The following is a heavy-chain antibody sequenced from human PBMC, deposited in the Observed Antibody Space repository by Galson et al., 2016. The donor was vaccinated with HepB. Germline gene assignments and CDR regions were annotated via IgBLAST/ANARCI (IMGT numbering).Heavy chain of an antibody. V-gene: IGHV3-11*04. Sequence: SLRLSCAASGFTFSDYYMSWIRQAPGKGLEWPSYISSSRRTIHYADSVKGRFTISRDNAKNSLYLQMDSLRAEDTAVYYCARDGDTAMLTANYYFDYWGQGTLVTVSS. J-gene: IGHJ4*02. CDR1: GFTFSDYY. CDR2: ISSSRRTI. CDR3: ARDGDTAMLTANYYFDY. D-gene: IGHD5-18*01.